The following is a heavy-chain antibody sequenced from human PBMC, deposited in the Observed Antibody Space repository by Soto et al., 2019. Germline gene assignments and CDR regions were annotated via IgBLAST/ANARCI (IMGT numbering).Heavy chain of an antibody. D-gene: IGHD5-18*01. CDR2: IYFSGTT. V-gene: IGHV4-39*01. J-gene: IGHJ6*02. CDR3: ARSLGNTADSPYYHYYYGMDV. Sequence: PSETLSLTCTVSGGSISTSSYYWGWIRQPPGKGLEWIGSIYFSGTTYYKPSLKSRVTISVDTSKNQFSLKLSSVTAADTAVYYCARSLGNTADSPYYHYYYGMDVWGQGTTVTVSS. CDR1: GGSISTSSYY.